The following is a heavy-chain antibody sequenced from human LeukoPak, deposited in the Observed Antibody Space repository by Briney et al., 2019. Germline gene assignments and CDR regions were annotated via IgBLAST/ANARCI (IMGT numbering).Heavy chain of an antibody. Sequence: SETLSLTCTVSGGSISSSSYYWGWIRQPPGKGLEWIGSIYYSGSTYYNPSLKSRVTISVDTSKNQFSLKLSSVTAADTAVYYCARSLVGYSYGYDYWGQGTLVTVSS. CDR3: ARSLVGYSYGYDY. D-gene: IGHD5-18*01. J-gene: IGHJ4*02. V-gene: IGHV4-39*01. CDR1: GGSISSSSYY. CDR2: IYYSGST.